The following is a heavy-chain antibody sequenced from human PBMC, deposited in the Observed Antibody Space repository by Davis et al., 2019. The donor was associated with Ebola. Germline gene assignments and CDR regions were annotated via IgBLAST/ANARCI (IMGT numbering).Heavy chain of an antibody. CDR2: ARGGGYGT. CDR3: AKGREGEGCGPDCYILKY. V-gene: IGHV3-23*01. D-gene: IGHD2-21*01. Sequence: PGGSLRLSCAASGFSFSRSAFTWVRQTPGKGLEWISIARGGGYGTDYADFAKGRFIVSRDNPRNTMYLQMNSLRAEDTAVYYCAKGREGEGCGPDCYILKYWGQGTLVTVSS. CDR1: GFSFSRSA. J-gene: IGHJ4*02.